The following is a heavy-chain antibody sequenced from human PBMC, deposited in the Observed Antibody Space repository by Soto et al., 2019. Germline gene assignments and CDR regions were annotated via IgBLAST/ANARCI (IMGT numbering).Heavy chain of an antibody. J-gene: IGHJ4*02. Sequence: QVTLKESGPVLVKPTETLTLTCTVSGFSLSNARMGVSWIRQPPGKALEWLAHIFSNDEKSYSTSLKSRLTNAKDTSKSQVVLTMTNMDPVDTATYYCARMDEGGSGSYYKTFDYWGQGTLVTVSS. CDR1: GFSLSNARMG. CDR2: IFSNDEK. V-gene: IGHV2-26*01. D-gene: IGHD3-10*01. CDR3: ARMDEGGSGSYYKTFDY.